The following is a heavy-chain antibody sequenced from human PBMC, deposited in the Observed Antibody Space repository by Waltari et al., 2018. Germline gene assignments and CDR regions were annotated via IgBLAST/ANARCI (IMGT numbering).Heavy chain of an antibody. V-gene: IGHV4-38-2*01. D-gene: IGHD3-22*01. J-gene: IGHJ3*01. CDR3: ARLGGENYYDSSGLIKE. CDR1: GYSISSGYY. CDR2: IYHSGST. Sequence: QVQLQESGPGLVKPSETLSLTCAVSGYSISSGYYWGWIRQPPGKGREWIGSIYHSGSTYYNPPLKSRVTISVDTSKNQFSLKLSSVTAADTAVYYCARLGGENYYDSSGLIKEWGQGTMVTVSS.